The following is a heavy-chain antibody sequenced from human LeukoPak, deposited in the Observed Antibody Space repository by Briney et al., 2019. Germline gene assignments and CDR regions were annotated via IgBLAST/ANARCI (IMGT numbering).Heavy chain of an antibody. Sequence: GGSLRLSCAASGFTFSSYGMHWVRQAPGKGLEWVAFIRYDGSNKYYADSVKGRFTISRDNSKSTLYLQMNSLRAEDTAVYYCAKDGEIRYYYDSSEVDYYMDVWGKGTTVTVSS. V-gene: IGHV3-30*02. CDR2: IRYDGSNK. D-gene: IGHD3-22*01. CDR3: AKDGEIRYYYDSSEVDYYMDV. CDR1: GFTFSSYG. J-gene: IGHJ6*03.